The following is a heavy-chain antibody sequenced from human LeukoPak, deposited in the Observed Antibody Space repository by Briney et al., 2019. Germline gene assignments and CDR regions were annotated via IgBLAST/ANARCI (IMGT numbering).Heavy chain of an antibody. CDR3: AKTVDYYDSSGYYFADY. CDR2: ISGSGGNT. D-gene: IGHD3-22*01. Sequence: GGSLRLSCAASGFTFTSYAMSWVRQAPGKGLEWVSAISGSGGNTYYADSVKGRFTISRDNSRNTLYLQMNSLRAEDTAVYYCAKTVDYYDSSGYYFADYWGQGTLVTVSS. CDR1: GFTFTSYA. V-gene: IGHV3-23*01. J-gene: IGHJ4*02.